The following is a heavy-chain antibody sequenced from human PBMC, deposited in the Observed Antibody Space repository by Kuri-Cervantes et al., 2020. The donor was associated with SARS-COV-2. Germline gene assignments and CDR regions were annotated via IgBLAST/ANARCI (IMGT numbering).Heavy chain of an antibody. V-gene: IGHV1-69*06. J-gene: IGHJ6*02. D-gene: IGHD6-19*01. Sequence: SVKVSCKASGGTFSSYAISWVRQAPGQGLEWMGGIIPIFGTANYAQKFQGRVTITADKSTSTAYMELSSLRSEDTAVYYCARSKGSGWFGFDPSMDVWGQGTAVTVSS. CDR1: GGTFSSYA. CDR2: IIPIFGTA. CDR3: ARSKGSGWFGFDPSMDV.